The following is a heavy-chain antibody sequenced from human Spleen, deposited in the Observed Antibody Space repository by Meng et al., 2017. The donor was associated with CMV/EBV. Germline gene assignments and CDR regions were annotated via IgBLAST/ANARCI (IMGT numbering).Heavy chain of an antibody. J-gene: IGHJ4*02. CDR3: ARHYYDILTGPLPYYFDY. CDR1: GGSISSSSYY. Sequence: SETLSLTCTVSGGSISSSSYYWGWIRQPPGKGLEWIGSIYYSGSTYYNPSLKSRVTISVDTSKNQFSLKLSSVTAADTAVYYCARHYYDILTGPLPYYFDYWGQGTLVTVSS. CDR2: IYYSGST. V-gene: IGHV4-39*01. D-gene: IGHD3-9*01.